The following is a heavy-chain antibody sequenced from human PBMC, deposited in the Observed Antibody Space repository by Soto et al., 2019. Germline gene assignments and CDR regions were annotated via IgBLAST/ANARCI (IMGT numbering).Heavy chain of an antibody. J-gene: IGHJ4*02. CDR1: GGSFSGYY. CDR2: ISHRGST. Sequence: SETLSLTCAVYGGSFSGYYWSWIRQPPGKGLEWIGEISHRGSTKYNPPLKSRVTISVDTSKNQFSLNLRSVSAADTAVYYCARGDILTGHVYWGQGTLVTASS. CDR3: ARGDILTGHVY. D-gene: IGHD3-9*01. V-gene: IGHV4-34*01.